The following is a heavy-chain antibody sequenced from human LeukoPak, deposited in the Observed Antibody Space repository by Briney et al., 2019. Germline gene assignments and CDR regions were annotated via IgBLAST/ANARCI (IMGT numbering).Heavy chain of an antibody. CDR3: ARVHPGGWYDY. V-gene: IGHV3-53*01. D-gene: IGHD6-19*01. CDR1: GFTVSSNY. J-gene: IGHJ4*02. CDR2: IYSGGST. Sequence: GGSLRLSCAASGFTVSSNYMSWVRQAPGKGLEWVSVIYSGGSTYYADSVKGRFTISRDNAKNSLYLQMNSLRAEDTAVYYCARVHPGGWYDYWGQGTLVTVSS.